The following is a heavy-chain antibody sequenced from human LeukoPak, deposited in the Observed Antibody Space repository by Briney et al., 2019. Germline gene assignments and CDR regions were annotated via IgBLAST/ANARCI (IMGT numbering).Heavy chain of an antibody. CDR2: ISSSGSNI. J-gene: IGHJ3*02. CDR1: GFTFSSYA. Sequence: GRSLRLSCAASGFTFSSYAMNWVRQAPGKGLEWVSYISSSGSNIKYADSVKGRFTISRGNAKNSVYLQMNSLRAEDTALYYCARSLRLYYYDTSGPDAFDIWGQGTMVTVSS. CDR3: ARSLRLYYYDTSGPDAFDI. V-gene: IGHV3-48*04. D-gene: IGHD3-22*01.